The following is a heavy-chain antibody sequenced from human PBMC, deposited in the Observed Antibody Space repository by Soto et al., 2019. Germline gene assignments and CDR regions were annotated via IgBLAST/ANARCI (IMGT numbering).Heavy chain of an antibody. V-gene: IGHV4-59*12. D-gene: IGHD5-18*01. CDR3: ARGSGSYGNFDY. CDR2: IYYSGSP. J-gene: IGHJ4*02. Sequence: SETLSLTCIVSGGSISSNYWSWMRQPPGKGLEWIGYIYYSGSPNYNPSLKSRVTISVDTSKNQFSPKLTSVTAADTAVYYCARGSGSYGNFDYWGQGTLVTVSS. CDR1: GGSISSNY.